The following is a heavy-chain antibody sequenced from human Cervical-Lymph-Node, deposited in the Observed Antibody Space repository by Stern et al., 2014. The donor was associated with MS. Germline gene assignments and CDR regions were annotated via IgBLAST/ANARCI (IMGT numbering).Heavy chain of an antibody. V-gene: IGHV3-15*01. J-gene: IGHJ3*02. CDR1: EFTFDNAW. CDR3: STGVGYDI. CDR2: IKSKSDGATT. Sequence: EVQLVESGGGLVKPGGSLRLSCTASEFTFDNAWMSWVRQAPGKGLEWVGRIKSKSDGATTDYAAPVKGRFTISRDDSKKTLYLEMNSLRTEDTAVYYCSTGVGYDIWGQGTMVTVSS. D-gene: IGHD2-15*01.